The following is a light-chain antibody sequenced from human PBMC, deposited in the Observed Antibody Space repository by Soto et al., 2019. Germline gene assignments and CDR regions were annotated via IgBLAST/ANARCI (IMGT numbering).Light chain of an antibody. V-gene: IGKV3-11*01. J-gene: IGKJ4*01. Sequence: EIVLTQSPATLSLSPVERATLSCMASQSVRSYLAWYQQKPGQAPRLLIYDASNRATGIPARFSGSGSGTDFTLTISSLEPEDFAVYYCQHRSSWPLTFGGGTKVDI. CDR3: QHRSSWPLT. CDR1: QSVRSY. CDR2: DAS.